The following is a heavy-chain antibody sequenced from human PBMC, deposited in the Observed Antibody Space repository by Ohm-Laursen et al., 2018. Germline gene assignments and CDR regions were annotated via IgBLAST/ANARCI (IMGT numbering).Heavy chain of an antibody. V-gene: IGHV3-30*18. J-gene: IGHJ4*02. Sequence: SLRLSCAASGFTFGSYDMHWVRQAPGKGLEWVAVISYDGSNKYYADSVKGRFTISRDNSKNTLYLQMNSLRAEDTAVFFCAKGYDSAWYPDYWGQGTLVTVSS. CDR1: GFTFGSYD. CDR2: ISYDGSNK. CDR3: AKGYDSAWYPDY. D-gene: IGHD6-19*01.